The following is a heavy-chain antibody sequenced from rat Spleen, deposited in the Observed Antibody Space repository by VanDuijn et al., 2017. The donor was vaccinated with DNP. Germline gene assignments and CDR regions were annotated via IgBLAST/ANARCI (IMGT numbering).Heavy chain of an antibody. Sequence: EVQLVESGGGLVQPGRSLKLSCAASGFTFSDYAMAWVRQAPQKGLEWVATISYDGNRPYYRDSVKGRFTISRDDAKSTLYLQMDSLRSEDTATYYCTSGLYWCQGVMVTVSS. J-gene: IGHJ2*01. CDR2: ISYDGNRP. V-gene: IGHV5-17*01. CDR3: TSGLY. CDR1: GFTFSDYA. D-gene: IGHD1-7*01.